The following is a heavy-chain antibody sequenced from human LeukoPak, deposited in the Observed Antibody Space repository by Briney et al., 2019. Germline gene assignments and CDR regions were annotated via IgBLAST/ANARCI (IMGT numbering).Heavy chain of an antibody. D-gene: IGHD3-9*01. CDR3: AMGHHTDWRYLDY. CDR1: GFMFSNCA. CDR2: IGGTGANT. Sequence: PGGSLRLSCAASGFMFSNCALTWVRQAPGKGLEWVSTIGGTGANTYYADSVKGRFTISRDSSKNTMYVQMSSLRAEDTAIYYCAMGHHTDWRYLDYWGQGTLVTVSS. J-gene: IGHJ4*02. V-gene: IGHV3-23*01.